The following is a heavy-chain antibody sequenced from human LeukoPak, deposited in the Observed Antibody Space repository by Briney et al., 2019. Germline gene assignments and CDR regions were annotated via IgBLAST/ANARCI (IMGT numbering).Heavy chain of an antibody. CDR3: ARITLGYCSSTSCPFYYYYYYMDV. J-gene: IGHJ6*03. V-gene: IGHV4-59*01. Sequence: SETLSLTCTVSGGSISSYYWSWIRQPPGKGLEWIGYIYYSGSTNYNPSLKSRVTISVDTSKNQFSLKLSSVTAADTAVYYCARITLGYCSSTSCPFYYYYYYMDVWGKGTTVTISS. CDR2: IYYSGST. D-gene: IGHD2-2*01. CDR1: GGSISSYY.